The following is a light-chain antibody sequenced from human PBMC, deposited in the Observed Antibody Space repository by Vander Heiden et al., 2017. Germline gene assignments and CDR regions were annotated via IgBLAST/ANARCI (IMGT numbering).Light chain of an antibody. Sequence: EIVLTQSPATLSLSPGERATLSCRASQSVSSYLAWYQQKPGQAPRLLIYDASNRATGIPDRFSGSGYGKDSTLTISSLEPEEFAVYYCQQRSNWHPGSLTFGGGTKVEIK. CDR3: QQRSNWHPGSLT. CDR2: DAS. CDR1: QSVSSY. V-gene: IGKV3-11*01. J-gene: IGKJ4*01.